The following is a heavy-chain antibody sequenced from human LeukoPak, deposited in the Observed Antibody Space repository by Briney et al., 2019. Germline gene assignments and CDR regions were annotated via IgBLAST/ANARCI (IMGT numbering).Heavy chain of an antibody. D-gene: IGHD3-10*01. V-gene: IGHV4-34*01. CDR3: ARGTDYGSGSLESGY. J-gene: IGHJ4*02. CDR2: INHSGST. CDR1: GGSFSGYY. Sequence: SETLSLTCAVYGGSFSGYYWSWIRQPPGKGLEWIGEINHSGSTNYNPSLKSRVTISVDTSKNQFSLKLSSVTAPATALNYCARGTDYGSGSLESGYWGQGTLVTVSS.